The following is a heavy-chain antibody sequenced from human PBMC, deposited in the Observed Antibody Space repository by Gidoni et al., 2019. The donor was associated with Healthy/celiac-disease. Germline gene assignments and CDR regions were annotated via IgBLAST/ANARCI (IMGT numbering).Heavy chain of an antibody. V-gene: IGHV4-59*01. D-gene: IGHD3-22*01. J-gene: IGHJ2*01. CDR3: ARFNSSGYYPGYFDL. CDR2: IYYRGST. Sequence: QVQLQESGPGLVKPWETLSLTCTVSGGSISSYYWSWIRQPPGKGLEWIGYIYYRGSTNYNPALKSRVTISVDTSKNQFSLKLSSVTAADTAVYYCARFNSSGYYPGYFDLWGRGTLVTVSS. CDR1: GGSISSYY.